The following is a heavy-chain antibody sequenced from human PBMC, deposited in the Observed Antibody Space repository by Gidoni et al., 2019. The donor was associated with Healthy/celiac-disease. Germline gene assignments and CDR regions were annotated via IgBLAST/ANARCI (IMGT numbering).Heavy chain of an antibody. J-gene: IGHJ6*02. V-gene: IGHV4-34*01. D-gene: IGHD1-1*01. CDR1: GGSFSGYY. CDR2: INHSGST. Sequence: QVQLQQWGAGLLKPSETLYLTCAVYGGSFSGYYWSWVRQPPGKGLEWIGEINHSGSTNYNPSLKRRVTISVDTSKNQFSLKLSSVTAADTAVYYCARGLEPSYYYYGMDVWGQGTTVTVSS. CDR3: ARGLEPSYYYYGMDV.